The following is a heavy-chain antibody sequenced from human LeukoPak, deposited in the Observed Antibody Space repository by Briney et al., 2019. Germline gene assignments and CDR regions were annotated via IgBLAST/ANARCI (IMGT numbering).Heavy chain of an antibody. J-gene: IGHJ3*02. D-gene: IGHD1-26*01. CDR1: GFTFSSFD. CDR2: IGTAGDT. CDR3: ARVISGIGAFDI. V-gene: IGHV3-13*01. Sequence: GGSLRLSCAASGFTFSSFDMHWVRQAPGKGLEWVSAIGTAGDTYYPGSVKGRFTVSRENPKNSLYLQMNSLRAGDTAVYYCARVISGIGAFDIWGQGTMVTVSS.